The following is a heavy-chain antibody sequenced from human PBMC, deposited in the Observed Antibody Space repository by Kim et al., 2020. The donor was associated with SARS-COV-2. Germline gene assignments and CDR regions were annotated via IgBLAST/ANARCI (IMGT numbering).Heavy chain of an antibody. J-gene: IGHJ4*02. D-gene: IGHD3-22*01. CDR3: ASLNKRDYSSGYYYDY. Sequence: SVKVSCKASGGTFSSYAISWVRQAPGQGLEWMGGIIPIFGTANYAQKFQGRVTITADESTSTAYMELSSLRSEDTAVYYCASLNKRDYSSGYYYDYWGQGTLVTVSS. V-gene: IGHV1-69*13. CDR1: GGTFSSYA. CDR2: IIPIFGTA.